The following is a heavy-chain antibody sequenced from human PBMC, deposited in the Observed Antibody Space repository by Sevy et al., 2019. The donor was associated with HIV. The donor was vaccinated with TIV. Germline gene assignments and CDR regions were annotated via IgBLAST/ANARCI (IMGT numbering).Heavy chain of an antibody. D-gene: IGHD3-9*01. V-gene: IGHV1-46*01. CDR3: ARDSDNYDILTGYYPFDY. J-gene: IGHJ4*02. CDR2: INPSGGST. Sequence: ASVKVSCKASGYTFTSQYMHWVRQAPGQGLEWMGIINPSGGSTSYAQTFQGRVTTTRDTSTSTVYMELSSLRSEDTAVYYCARDSDNYDILTGYYPFDYWGQGTLVTVSS. CDR1: GYTFTSQY.